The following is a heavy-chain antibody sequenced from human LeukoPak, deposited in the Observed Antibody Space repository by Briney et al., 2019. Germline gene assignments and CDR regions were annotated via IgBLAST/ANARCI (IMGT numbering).Heavy chain of an antibody. CDR1: EYTFTGYY. CDR2: INPSGGST. V-gene: IGHV1-46*01. Sequence: ASVKVSCKASEYTFTGYYMHWVRQAPGQGLEWMGIINPSGGSTSYAQKFQGRVTMTRDTSTSTVYMELSSLRSEDTAVYYCASVDSSGYYYDAFDIWGQGTMVTVSS. J-gene: IGHJ3*02. D-gene: IGHD3-22*01. CDR3: ASVDSSGYYYDAFDI.